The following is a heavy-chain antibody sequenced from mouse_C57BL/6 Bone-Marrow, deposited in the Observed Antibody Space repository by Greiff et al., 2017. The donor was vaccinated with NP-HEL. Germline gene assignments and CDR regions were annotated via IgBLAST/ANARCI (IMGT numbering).Heavy chain of an antibody. Sequence: VQLQQSGAELVRPGASVKLSCTASGFNIKDDYMHWVKQRPEQGLEWIGWIDPENGDTEYASKFQGKATITADTSSNTAYLQLSSLTSEDTAVYYCTTLYSNPIYWYFDVWGTGTTVTVSS. CDR2: IDPENGDT. V-gene: IGHV14-4*01. CDR1: GFNIKDDY. CDR3: TTLYSNPIYWYFDV. D-gene: IGHD2-5*01. J-gene: IGHJ1*03.